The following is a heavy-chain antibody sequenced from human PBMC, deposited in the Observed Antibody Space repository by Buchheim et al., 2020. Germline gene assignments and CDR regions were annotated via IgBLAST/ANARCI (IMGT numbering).Heavy chain of an antibody. J-gene: IGHJ5*02. V-gene: IGHV3-21*01. CDR1: GFTFSSYS. D-gene: IGHD4-17*01. CDR2: ISSSSSYI. Sequence: EVQLVESGGGLVKPGGSLRLSCAASGFTFSSYSMNWVRQAPGKGLEWVSSISSSSSYIYYADSVKGRFTISRDNGKNSLSLQMNSLRAEDTAVYYCAREYGYGDDGNNWFDPWGQGTL. CDR3: AREYGYGDDGNNWFDP.